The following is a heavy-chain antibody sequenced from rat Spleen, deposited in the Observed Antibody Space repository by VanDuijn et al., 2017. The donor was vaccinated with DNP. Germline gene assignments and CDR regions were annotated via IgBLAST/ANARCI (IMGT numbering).Heavy chain of an antibody. CDR2: INSAGST. J-gene: IGHJ1*01. CDR1: GYSITSGYG. CDR3: ARGLNYGGYIYSWYFDF. D-gene: IGHD1-11*01. Sequence: EVQLQESGPGLVKPSQSLSLTCSVTGYSITSGYGWNWIRKFPGNKLEWMGYINSAGSTSYNPSLKSRISISRDTSNNQFFLQLNSVTTEDTATYYCARGLNYGGYIYSWYFDFWGPGTMVTVSS. V-gene: IGHV3-3*01.